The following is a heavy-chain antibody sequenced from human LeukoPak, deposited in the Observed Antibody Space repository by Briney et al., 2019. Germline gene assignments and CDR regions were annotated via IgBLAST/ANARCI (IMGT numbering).Heavy chain of an antibody. V-gene: IGHV3-7*03. J-gene: IGHJ5*02. Sequence: PGGSLRLSCVGSGFPFSSSWMGWVRQAPGKGLEWVANIKQDETEKYYADSVKGRFTVSRDNAKNSMYLQMDSLRVEDTAMYYCAKRSAWSLFDPWGQGTLVTVSS. CDR3: AKRSAWSLFDP. CDR1: GFPFSSSW. CDR2: IKQDETEK. D-gene: IGHD6-19*01.